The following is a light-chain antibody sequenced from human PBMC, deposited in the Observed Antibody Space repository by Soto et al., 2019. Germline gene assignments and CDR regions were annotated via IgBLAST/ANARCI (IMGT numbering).Light chain of an antibody. J-gene: IGKJ1*01. CDR2: GAS. CDR3: QQYGSSGT. V-gene: IGKV3-20*01. Sequence: EIVLTLSPGTLSLSPGEGATLSCRAGQSVSSSQLAWYQQKPGQAPRLLVYGASSRATGIPDRFSGSGSGTDFTLTISRLGPEDFAVYYCQQYGSSGTFGQGTKVDIK. CDR1: QSVSSSQ.